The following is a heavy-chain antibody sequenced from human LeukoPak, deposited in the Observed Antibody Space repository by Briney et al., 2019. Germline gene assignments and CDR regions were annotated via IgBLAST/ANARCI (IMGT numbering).Heavy chain of an antibody. D-gene: IGHD2-21*01. V-gene: IGHV3-48*03. CDR2: IIGSGSTT. CDR3: VRDRGGAYSGDNLFDP. J-gene: IGHJ5*02. Sequence: SGGSLRLSCAASGFTFSSYEMNWVRQAPGKGLEWLSYIIGSGSTTEYADSVRDRFTITRDNDKNAMYLQMNSLRADDTAIYYCVRDRGGAYSGDNLFDPWGQGTLVTVSS. CDR1: GFTFSSYE.